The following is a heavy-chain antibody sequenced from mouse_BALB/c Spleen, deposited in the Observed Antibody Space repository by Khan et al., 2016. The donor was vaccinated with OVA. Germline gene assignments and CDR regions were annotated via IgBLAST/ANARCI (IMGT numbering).Heavy chain of an antibody. V-gene: IGHV1-53*01. CDR2: INPSNGDT. CDR1: GYPFTSYY. D-gene: IGHD2-2*01. J-gene: IGHJ3*01. Sequence: QVQLQQSGAELVKPGASVKLSCKASGYPFTSYYVYWVKQRPGQGLEWIGDINPSNGDTYFNEKFKSKTTLTVDKSSSTAYMQVSSLTSEDSAVDYCTRGGYGGFASWGQGTLVTVSA. CDR3: TRGGYGGFAS.